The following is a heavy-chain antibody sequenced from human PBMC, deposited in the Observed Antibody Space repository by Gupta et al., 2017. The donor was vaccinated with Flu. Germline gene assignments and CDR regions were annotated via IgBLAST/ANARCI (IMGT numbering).Heavy chain of an antibody. CDR3: ARGAYFRGTFRTHFFNY. J-gene: IGHJ4*02. CDR1: Y. Sequence: YMDWLFQASGKGLEWLGRARNKAQGYTTEYAASVRGRFIVSRDDSKNSLSLQMNSLKTDDTAVYYFARGAYFRGTFRTHFFNYWGQRILV. V-gene: IGHV3-72*01. CDR2: ARNKAQGYTT. D-gene: IGHD2-21*01.